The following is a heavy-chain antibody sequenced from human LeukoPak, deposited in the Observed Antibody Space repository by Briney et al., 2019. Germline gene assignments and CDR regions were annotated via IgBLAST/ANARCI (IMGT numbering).Heavy chain of an antibody. D-gene: IGHD2-21*02. Sequence: PSQTLSLTCTVSGGSISSGGYYWSWIRQPPGKGLEWIGYIYHSGSTYYNPSLKSRVTISVDRSKNQFSLKLSSVTAADTAVYYCARDGGGLLYCGGDCYPTAWGQGTLVTVSS. V-gene: IGHV4-30-2*01. CDR3: ARDGGGLLYCGGDCYPTA. CDR1: GGSISSGGYY. J-gene: IGHJ5*02. CDR2: IYHSGST.